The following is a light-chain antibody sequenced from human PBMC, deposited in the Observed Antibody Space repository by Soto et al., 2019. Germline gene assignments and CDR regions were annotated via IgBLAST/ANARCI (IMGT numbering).Light chain of an antibody. Sequence: EIVLTQSPGTLSLSAGRRVTLSCRAIESVTSTYLAWYQQNPGQAPRIIIYAASSRATGIQDRLSGSGSATDFPLSISRLQPEDFAVYYCQQYSSLWTVGQGTKVDTK. CDR1: ESVTSTY. J-gene: IGKJ1*01. V-gene: IGKV3-20*01. CDR2: AAS. CDR3: QQYSSLWT.